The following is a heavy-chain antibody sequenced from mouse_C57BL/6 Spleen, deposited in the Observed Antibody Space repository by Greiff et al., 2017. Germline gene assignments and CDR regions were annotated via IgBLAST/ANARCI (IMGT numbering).Heavy chain of an antibody. CDR2: IWSDGST. Sequence: VQLQQSGPGLVAPSQSLSITCTVSGFSLTSYGVHWVRQPPGKGLEWLVVIWSDGSTTYNSALNSRLSISKDNSKSQVFLKMNSLQTDDTAMYYCARQGVTGPGYFDVWGTGTTVTVSS. CDR3: ARQGVTGPGYFDV. V-gene: IGHV2-6-1*01. CDR1: GFSLTSYG. J-gene: IGHJ1*03. D-gene: IGHD4-1*01.